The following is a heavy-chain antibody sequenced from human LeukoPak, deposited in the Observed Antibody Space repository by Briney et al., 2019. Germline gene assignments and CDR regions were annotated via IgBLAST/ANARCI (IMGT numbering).Heavy chain of an antibody. D-gene: IGHD5-18*01. V-gene: IGHV4-59*08. J-gene: IGHJ6*02. CDR2: IYYSGNT. CDR3: ARRMDTAMGYYYYGMDV. Sequence: PSETLSLTCTVSGGSISSYYWSWIRQPPGKGLEWIGYIYYSGNTNYNPSLKSRVTISVDTSKNQFSLKLSSVTAADTAVYYCARRMDTAMGYYYYGMDVWGQGTTVTVSS. CDR1: GGSISSYY.